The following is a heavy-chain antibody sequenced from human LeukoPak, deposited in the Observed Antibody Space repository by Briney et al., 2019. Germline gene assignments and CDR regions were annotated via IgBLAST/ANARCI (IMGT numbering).Heavy chain of an antibody. CDR3: ARGYCSRTSCPNPQNPDFDT. J-gene: IGHJ4*02. V-gene: IGHV1-18*01. CDR2: ISAYNGNT. CDR1: GYTFTSYG. Sequence: ASVKVSCKASGYTFTSYGISWVRQAPGQGLEWMGWISAYNGNTNYAQKLQGRVTMTRDTSTSTVYMELSSLRSEDTTVYYCARGYCSRTSCPNPQNPDFDTGGKEPRVTASS. D-gene: IGHD2-2*01.